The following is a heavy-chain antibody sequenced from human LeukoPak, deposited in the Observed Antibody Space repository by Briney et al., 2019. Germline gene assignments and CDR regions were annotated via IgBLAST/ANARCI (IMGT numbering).Heavy chain of an antibody. CDR1: GFTLSNYG. CDR3: AKDVSGQAY. D-gene: IGHD3-3*01. Sequence: GGSLRLSCTASGFTLSNYGMHWVRQAPGEGLEWLALIRNDGYRKHYADSVKGRFTISRDIFKNTLYLKMNNLRPEDTAVYYCAKDVSGQAYWGQGTLLTVSS. V-gene: IGHV3-30*02. J-gene: IGHJ4*02. CDR2: IRNDGYRK.